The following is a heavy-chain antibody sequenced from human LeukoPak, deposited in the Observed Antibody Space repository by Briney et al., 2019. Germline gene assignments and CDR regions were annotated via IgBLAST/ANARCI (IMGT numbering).Heavy chain of an antibody. V-gene: IGHV3-21*01. CDR2: ISSSSSYI. J-gene: IGHJ3*02. CDR1: GFTFSSYS. CDR3: ARVPEAIVVVPAATGAFDI. D-gene: IGHD2-2*01. Sequence: GGSLRLSCAASGFTFSSYSMNWVRQAPGKGLEWVSSISSSSSYIYYADSVKGRFTISRDNAKNSLYLQMNSLRAEDTAVYYCARVPEAIVVVPAATGAFDIWGQGTTVTVSS.